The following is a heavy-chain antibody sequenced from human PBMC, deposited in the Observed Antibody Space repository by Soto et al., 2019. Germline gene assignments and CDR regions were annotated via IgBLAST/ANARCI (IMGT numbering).Heavy chain of an antibody. CDR1: GFTFSSYS. CDR3: AKGQTDYGDYIGFDY. V-gene: IGHV3-21*04. CDR2: ISWNSGSI. D-gene: IGHD4-17*01. Sequence: GGSLRLSCAASGFTFSSYSMNWVRQAPGKGLEWVSSISWNSGSIGYADSVKGRFTISRDNAKNSLYLQMNSLRAEDTALYYCAKGQTDYGDYIGFDYWGQGTLVTVSS. J-gene: IGHJ4*02.